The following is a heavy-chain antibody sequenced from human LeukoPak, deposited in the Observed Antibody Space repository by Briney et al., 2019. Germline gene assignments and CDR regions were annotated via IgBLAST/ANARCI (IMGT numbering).Heavy chain of an antibody. CDR1: GFTFSNYE. J-gene: IGHJ5*02. CDR2: ISSSGSDI. V-gene: IGHV3-48*03. CDR3: AKDCTRFGELFSNWFDP. D-gene: IGHD3-10*01. Sequence: GGSLRLSCAASGFTFSNYEMHWVRQAPGKGLEWVSYISSSGSDIYYADSVKGRFTISRDNAKNSLYLQMNSLRAEDTALYYCAKDCTRFGELFSNWFDPWGQGTLVTVSS.